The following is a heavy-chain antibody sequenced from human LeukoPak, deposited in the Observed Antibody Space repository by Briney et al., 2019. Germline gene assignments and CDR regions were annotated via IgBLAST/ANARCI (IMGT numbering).Heavy chain of an antibody. CDR2: IIPIFGTA. J-gene: IGHJ6*04. CDR3: ARSGISYSSSWYRYYYGMGV. D-gene: IGHD6-13*01. CDR1: GGTFSSYA. V-gene: IGHV1-69*13. Sequence: SVKVSCKASGGTFSSYAISWVRQAPGQGLEWMGGIIPIFGTANYAQKFQGRVTITADESTSTAYMELSSLRSEDTAVYYCARSGISYSSSWYRYYYGMGVWGKGTTVTVSS.